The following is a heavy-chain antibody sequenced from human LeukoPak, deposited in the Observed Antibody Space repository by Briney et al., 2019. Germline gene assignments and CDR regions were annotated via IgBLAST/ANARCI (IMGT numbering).Heavy chain of an antibody. J-gene: IGHJ6*04. CDR2: ISSSGSTI. CDR1: GFSFSNYG. V-gene: IGHV3-48*03. Sequence: GGSLRLSCAASGFSFSNYGMHWVRQAPGKGLEWVSYISSSGSTIYYADSVKGRFTISRDNAKNSLYLQMNSLRAEDTAVYYCAELGITMIGGVWGKGTTVTISS. CDR3: AELGITMIGGV. D-gene: IGHD3-10*02.